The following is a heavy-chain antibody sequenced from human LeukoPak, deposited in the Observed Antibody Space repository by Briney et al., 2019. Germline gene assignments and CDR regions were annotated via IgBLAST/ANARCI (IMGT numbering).Heavy chain of an antibody. D-gene: IGHD3-3*01. CDR3: AREAYDFWSGFPQLYYYYYMDV. CDR2: IYYSGST. V-gene: IGHV4-59*12. Sequence: SETLSLTCTVSGGSISSDYWSWIRQPPGKGLEWIGYIYYSGSTNYNPSLKSRVTISVDTSKNQFSLKLSSVTAADTAVYYCAREAYDFWSGFPQLYYYYYMDVWGKGTTVTVSS. J-gene: IGHJ6*03. CDR1: GGSISSDY.